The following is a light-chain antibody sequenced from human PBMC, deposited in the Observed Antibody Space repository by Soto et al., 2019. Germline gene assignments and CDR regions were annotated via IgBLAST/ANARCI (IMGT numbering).Light chain of an antibody. V-gene: IGLV2-23*02. CDR3: GSDAGSSTLV. Sequence: QSALTQPASVSGSPGQSITISCTGTSSDVGNYNLVSWYQQHPGKAPKLMIYEVTKRPSGVSNRFSGSKSGNTASLTISGLQAEDEADYYCGSDAGSSTLVFGGGTQLTVL. CDR2: EVT. CDR1: SSDVGNYNL. J-gene: IGLJ2*01.